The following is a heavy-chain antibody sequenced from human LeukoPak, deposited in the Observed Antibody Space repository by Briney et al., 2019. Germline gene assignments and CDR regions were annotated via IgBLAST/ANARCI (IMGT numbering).Heavy chain of an antibody. CDR1: GGTFISYA. Sequence: ASVKVSCKASGGTFISYAISWVRQAPGQGREWMGGIIPIFGTANYAQKFQGRVTITTDESASTAYMELSSLRSEDTAVYYCARGFFGYYDSSGENAFDIWGQGTMVTVSS. CDR3: ARGFFGYYDSSGENAFDI. V-gene: IGHV1-69*05. D-gene: IGHD3-22*01. J-gene: IGHJ3*02. CDR2: IIPIFGTA.